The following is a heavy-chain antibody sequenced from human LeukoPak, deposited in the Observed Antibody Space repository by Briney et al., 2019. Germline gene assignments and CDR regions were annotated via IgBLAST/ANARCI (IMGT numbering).Heavy chain of an antibody. D-gene: IGHD3-3*01. J-gene: IGHJ6*02. Sequence: GGSLRLSCAASGFTFSHYAMTWVRQAPGKGLEWVSAISGSGGSTYYADSVKGRFTISRDNSKNTLYLQMNSLRAEDTAVYYCAKGSSIYDFWSGRVMDVWGQGTTVTVSS. CDR1: GFTFSHYA. CDR3: AKGSSIYDFWSGRVMDV. CDR2: ISGSGGST. V-gene: IGHV3-23*01.